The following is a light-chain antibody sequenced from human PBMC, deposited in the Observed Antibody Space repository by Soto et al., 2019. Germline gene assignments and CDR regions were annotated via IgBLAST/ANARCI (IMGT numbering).Light chain of an antibody. V-gene: IGKV3-15*01. CDR2: GAS. Sequence: EIVMTQSPATLSESPGGRATLSCRASQSVSSNLAWYQQKLGQAPRLLIYGASTRATGIPARFSGSGSGTEFTLTISSLQSEDFAVYYCQQYNNWPPWTFGQGTKVEIK. CDR1: QSVSSN. CDR3: QQYNNWPPWT. J-gene: IGKJ1*01.